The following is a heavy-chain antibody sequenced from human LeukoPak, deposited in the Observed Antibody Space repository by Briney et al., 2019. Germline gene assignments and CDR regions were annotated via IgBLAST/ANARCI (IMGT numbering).Heavy chain of an antibody. CDR2: IYSGGST. Sequence: PGGSLRLSCAASGFTVSSNYMSWVRQAPGKGLEWVSVIYSGGSTYYADSVKGRFTISRDNSKNTLYLQMNSLRAEDTAVYYCARYCSSTSCYRAFDIWGQGTMVTVSS. CDR3: ARYCSSTSCYRAFDI. D-gene: IGHD2-2*01. V-gene: IGHV3-53*01. J-gene: IGHJ3*02. CDR1: GFTVSSNY.